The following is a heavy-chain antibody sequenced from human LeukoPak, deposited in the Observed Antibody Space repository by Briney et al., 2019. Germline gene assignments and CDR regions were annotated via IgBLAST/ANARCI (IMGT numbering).Heavy chain of an antibody. D-gene: IGHD1-26*01. Sequence: KPSETLSLTCTVSGGSISSYYWSWIRQPPGKGLEWFGYIYYSGSTNYNPSLKSRVTISVDTSKNQFSLKLSSVTAADTAVYCCARAPLPSGSYFVYWGQGTLVTVSS. CDR1: GGSISSYY. CDR2: IYYSGST. CDR3: ARAPLPSGSYFVY. J-gene: IGHJ4*02. V-gene: IGHV4-59*01.